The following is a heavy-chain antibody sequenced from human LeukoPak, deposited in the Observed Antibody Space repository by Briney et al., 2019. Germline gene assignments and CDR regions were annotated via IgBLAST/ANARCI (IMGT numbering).Heavy chain of an antibody. D-gene: IGHD1-26*01. J-gene: IGHJ4*02. CDR2: ISAYNGNT. CDR1: GGTFSSFP. CDR3: ARADLYTYSGSYYY. Sequence: ASVKVSCKASGGTFSSFPVSWVRQAPGQGLEWMGWISAYNGNTNYAQKLQGRVTMTTDTSTSPAYMELRSMRSDDTAVYYSARADLYTYSGSYYYWGQGTLVTVSS. V-gene: IGHV1-18*01.